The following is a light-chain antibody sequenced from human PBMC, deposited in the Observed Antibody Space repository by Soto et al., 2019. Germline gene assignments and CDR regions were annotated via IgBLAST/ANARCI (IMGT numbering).Light chain of an antibody. CDR3: LQRTNWPPSVT. CDR2: DTS. V-gene: IGKV3-11*01. Sequence: ELVLTQSPDTLSLSPGARATLSCRAGQTVSSSLAWYQQKPGQAPRLLIYDTSNRATGIPARFSGSGSGTDFTLTISSPEPDDFAVYYCLQRTNWPPSVTFGQGTRLEFK. CDR1: QTVSSS. J-gene: IGKJ5*01.